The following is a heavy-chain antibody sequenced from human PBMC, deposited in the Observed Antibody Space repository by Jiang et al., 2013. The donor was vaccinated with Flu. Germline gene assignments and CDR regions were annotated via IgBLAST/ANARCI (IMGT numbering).Heavy chain of an antibody. J-gene: IGHJ3*02. CDR2: TYYRSKWYN. V-gene: IGHV6-1*01. CDR1: GDSVSSNSAA. D-gene: IGHD2-15*01. Sequence: TCAISGDSVSSNSAAWNWIRQSPSRGLEWLGRTYYRSKWYNDYAVSVKSRITINPDTSKNQFSLQLNSVTPEDTAVYYCARAVVAATRDAFDIWGQGTMVTISS. CDR3: ARAVVAATRDAFDI.